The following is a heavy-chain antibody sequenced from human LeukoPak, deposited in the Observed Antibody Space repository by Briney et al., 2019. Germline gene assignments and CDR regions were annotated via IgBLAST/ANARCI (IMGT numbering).Heavy chain of an antibody. CDR2: ISAYNGNT. D-gene: IGHD4-23*01. CDR1: GYTFTSYG. J-gene: IGHJ6*02. V-gene: IGHV1-18*01. CDR3: ARDEEVVTPGGDYGMDV. Sequence: ASVKVSCKASGYTFTSYGISWVRQAPGQGLEWMGWISAYNGNTNYAQKLQGRVTMTTATSTSTDYMELRSLRSDDTAVYYCARDEEVVTPGGDYGMDVWGQGTTVTVSS.